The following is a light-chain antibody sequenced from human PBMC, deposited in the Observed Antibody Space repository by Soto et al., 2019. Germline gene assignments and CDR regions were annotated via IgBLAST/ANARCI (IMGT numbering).Light chain of an antibody. J-gene: IGLJ3*02. CDR2: RND. CDR1: SSNIESNY. V-gene: IGLV1-47*01. Sequence: QAVVTQPPSASGTPGQRVTISCSGSSSNIESNYVYWYQQLPGSAPKLLIYRNDQRPSGVPDRFSGSKSGTSASLAISGLRSGDEADYYCAAWDDSLSALVFGGGTKVTVL. CDR3: AAWDDSLSALV.